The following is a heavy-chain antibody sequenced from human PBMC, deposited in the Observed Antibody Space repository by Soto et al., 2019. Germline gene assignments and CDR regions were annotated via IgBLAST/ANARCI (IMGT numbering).Heavy chain of an antibody. CDR3: GKGPGSFDYRPSSDYNYIMDV. D-gene: IGHD4-4*01. J-gene: IGHJ6*02. V-gene: IGHV3-30*18. CDR2: ISGDGTNE. Sequence: QVQLVESGGGVVQPGRSLRLSCAASGFTFSSYGIHWVRQAPGKGLEWVAVISGDGTNEYYTDSVKGRFTISRDNSKNTLYLQMNRLRVEDTAVYFCGKGPGSFDYRPSSDYNYIMDVWGQGTTVTVSS. CDR1: GFTFSSYG.